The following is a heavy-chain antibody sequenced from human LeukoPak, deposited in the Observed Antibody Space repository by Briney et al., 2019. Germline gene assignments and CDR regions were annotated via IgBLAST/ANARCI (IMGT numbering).Heavy chain of an antibody. V-gene: IGHV6-1*01. CDR2: TYYRSKWYY. CDR3: SLARSEYHYGMDV. Sequence: SQTLSLTCAISGDSVSSLSVAWNWIRQSPSRGLEWLGRTYYRSKWYYEYAVSVKSRINISPDTSKNQFSLQLTSVTPEDTAVYYCSLARSEYHYGMDVWGQGTTVTVSS. J-gene: IGHJ6*02. CDR1: GDSVSSLSVA.